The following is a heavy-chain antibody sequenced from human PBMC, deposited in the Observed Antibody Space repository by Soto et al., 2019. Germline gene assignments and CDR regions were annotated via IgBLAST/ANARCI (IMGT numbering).Heavy chain of an antibody. J-gene: IGHJ3*02. CDR1: GDSFTNYW. CDR2: IYPGDSDT. CDR3: ASPGESSCGGDCYSVNDAFDI. D-gene: IGHD2-21*02. V-gene: IGHV5-51*01. Sequence: ESLKISCKGSGDSFTNYWIGWVRQMPGKGLECVGIIYPGDSDTRYSTSFHGKVSISADKSIRTASLQWSSLKAWDTATYYCASPGESSCGGDCYSVNDAFDIWGQGAMVTVSS.